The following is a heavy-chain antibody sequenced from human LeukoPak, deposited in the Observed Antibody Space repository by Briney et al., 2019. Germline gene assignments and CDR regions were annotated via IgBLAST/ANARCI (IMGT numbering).Heavy chain of an antibody. CDR2: INHSGST. Sequence: SETLSLTCAVYGGSFSGYYWSWIRQPPGKGLEWIGEINHSGSTNYNPSLKSRVTISVDTSKNQFSLKLSSVTAADTAVYYCARSFSYYYDSSGYGTPPDFDYWGQGTLVTVSS. D-gene: IGHD3-22*01. CDR1: GGSFSGYY. CDR3: ARSFSYYYDSSGYGTPPDFDY. J-gene: IGHJ4*02. V-gene: IGHV4-34*01.